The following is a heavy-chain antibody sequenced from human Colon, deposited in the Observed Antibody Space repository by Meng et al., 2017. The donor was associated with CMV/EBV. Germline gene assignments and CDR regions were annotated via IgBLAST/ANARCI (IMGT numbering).Heavy chain of an antibody. CDR2: ISDSGDNT. CDR1: GFTFSNHA. Sequence: GESLKISCAGSGFTFSNHAMSWVRQAPGKGLEWVSVISDSGDNTYYADSVKGRFTISRDNSKNTLYLQMNSLRAEDTAVYYCARDFNAYFGELGLLAWGQGNQVTVSS. CDR3: ARDFNAYFGELGLLA. D-gene: IGHD3-10*01. V-gene: IGHV3-23*01. J-gene: IGHJ5*02.